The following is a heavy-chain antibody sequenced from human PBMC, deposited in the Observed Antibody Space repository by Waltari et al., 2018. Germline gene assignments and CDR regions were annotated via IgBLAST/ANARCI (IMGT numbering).Heavy chain of an antibody. Sequence: QLQLQESGPGLVKPSETLSLTCTVSGGSISSSSYYWGWIRQTPGKGLEWLGSIYYSGRNYYTPSLTSRVNISVATSKNQFALKLSSVTAADTAVYYCARGPILYGSVSYYKKGFDFWGQGTLVTVSS. CDR1: GGSISSSSYY. V-gene: IGHV4-39*07. D-gene: IGHD3-10*01. J-gene: IGHJ4*02. CDR3: ARGPILYGSVSYYKKGFDF. CDR2: IYYSGRN.